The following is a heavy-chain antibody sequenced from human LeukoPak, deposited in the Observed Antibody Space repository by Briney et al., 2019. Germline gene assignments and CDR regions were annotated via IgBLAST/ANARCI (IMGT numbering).Heavy chain of an antibody. D-gene: IGHD3-16*01. CDR1: GASINSHY. J-gene: IGHJ5*02. CDR3: ARRDANLGLDP. V-gene: IGHV4-59*08. CDR2: IHYTGTT. Sequence: PSETLSLTCTVSGASINSHYWSWIRQPPGKGLEWIGYIHYTGTTTYNPSLKSRVTISVDTSKNQFSLKLNSVTAADTAVYYCARRDANLGLDPWGQGTLVTVS.